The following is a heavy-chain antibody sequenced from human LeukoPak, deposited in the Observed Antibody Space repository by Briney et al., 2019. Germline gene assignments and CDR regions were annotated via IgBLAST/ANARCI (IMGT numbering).Heavy chain of an antibody. D-gene: IGHD6-13*01. CDR1: GGSISSYY. V-gene: IGHV4-59*12. Sequence: SETLSLTCTVSGGSISSYYWSWIRQPPGKGLEWIGYIYYSGSTYYNPSLKSRVTISVDTSKNQFSLKLSSVTAADTAVYYCARVPRGAAAGYYFDYWGQGTLVTVSS. J-gene: IGHJ4*02. CDR3: ARVPRGAAAGYYFDY. CDR2: IYYSGST.